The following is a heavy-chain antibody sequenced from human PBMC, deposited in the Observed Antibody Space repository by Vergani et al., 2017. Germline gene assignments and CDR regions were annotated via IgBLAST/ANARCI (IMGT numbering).Heavy chain of an antibody. J-gene: IGHJ4*02. CDR3: ARDAFNRAYFDY. CDR2: ISSSSSYT. Sequence: VQLVESGGGLVKPGGSLRLSCAASGFTFSDYYMSWIRQAPGKGLEWVSYISSSSSYTNYADSVKGRFTISRDNAKNSLYLQMNSLRAEDTAVYYCARDAFNRAYFDYWGQGTLVTVSS. CDR1: GFTFSDYY. V-gene: IGHV3-11*05.